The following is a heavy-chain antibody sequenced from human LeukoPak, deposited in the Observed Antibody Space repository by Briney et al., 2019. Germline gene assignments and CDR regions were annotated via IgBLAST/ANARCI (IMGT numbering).Heavy chain of an antibody. CDR1: QFSFSSYS. D-gene: IGHD3-22*01. CDR3: VRLRRNTDSSGYYYYYDY. Sequence: GGSLRLSCEASQFSFSSYSFNWVRQAPGQGLEWVSSINKGATHMYYADSMKGRFTVSRDDAKNSLYLQMNSLRAEDTAVYYCVRLRRNTDSSGYYYYYDYWGRGTLVAVSS. V-gene: IGHV3-21*01. J-gene: IGHJ4*02. CDR2: INKGATHM.